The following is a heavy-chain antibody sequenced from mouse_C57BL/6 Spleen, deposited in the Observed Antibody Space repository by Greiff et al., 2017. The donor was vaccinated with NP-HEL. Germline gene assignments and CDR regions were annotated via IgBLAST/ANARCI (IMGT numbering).Heavy chain of an antibody. CDR2: IYPGDGDT. J-gene: IGHJ2*01. CDR3: ARGGIYYDYDEDY. D-gene: IGHD2-4*01. CDR1: GYAFSSYW. V-gene: IGHV1-80*01. Sequence: QVQLQQSGAELVKPGASVKISCKASGYAFSSYWMNWVKQRPGKGLEWIGQIYPGDGDTNYNGKFKGKATLTADKSSSTAYMQLSSLTSEDSAVYFCARGGIYYDYDEDYWGQGTTLTVSS.